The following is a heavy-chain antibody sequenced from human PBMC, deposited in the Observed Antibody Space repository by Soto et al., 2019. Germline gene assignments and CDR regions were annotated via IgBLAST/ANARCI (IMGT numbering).Heavy chain of an antibody. CDR3: AYDSSSWPYYYYYGMDV. CDR2: IIPILGIA. Sequence: SVTVSCKASGGTFSSYTISWVRQSPGQGLEWMGRIIPILGIANYAQKFQGRVTITADKSTSTAYMELSSLRSEDTAVYYCAYDSSSWPYYYYYGMDVWGQGTTVTVSS. V-gene: IGHV1-69*02. CDR1: GGTFSSYT. J-gene: IGHJ6*02. D-gene: IGHD6-13*01.